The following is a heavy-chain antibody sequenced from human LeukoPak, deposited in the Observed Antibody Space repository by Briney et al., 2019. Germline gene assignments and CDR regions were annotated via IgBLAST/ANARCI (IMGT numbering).Heavy chain of an antibody. CDR2: IKEDGSEI. Sequence: GGSLRHSCAASGFTFSSYWMNWVRQAPGKGLEWVANIKEDGSEIYYVDSVKGRFTISRDNAKNSLFLQMNSLRAEDTAVYYCVRGIEYWGQGTLVTVSS. CDR1: GFTFSSYW. J-gene: IGHJ4*02. V-gene: IGHV3-7*01. CDR3: VRGIEY.